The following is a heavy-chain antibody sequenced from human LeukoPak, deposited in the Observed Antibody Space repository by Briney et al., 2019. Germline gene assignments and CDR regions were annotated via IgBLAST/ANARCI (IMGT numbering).Heavy chain of an antibody. CDR1: GFTFSDYY. J-gene: IGHJ4*02. D-gene: IGHD3-22*01. CDR2: ISPSTSHT. Sequence: PGGSLRLSCAASGFTFSDYYMSWIRQAPREVLEWISYISPSTSHTNYAASVKDRSSISRDNAHTSLYLQMNNLRAEDTAVYYCARGRGSGGYYQNWGQGTLVTVSS. CDR3: ARGRGSGGYYQN. V-gene: IGHV3-11*05.